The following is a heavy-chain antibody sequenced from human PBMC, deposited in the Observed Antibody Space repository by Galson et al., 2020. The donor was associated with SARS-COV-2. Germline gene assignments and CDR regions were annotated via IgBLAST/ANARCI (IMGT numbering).Heavy chain of an antibody. Sequence: SETLSLTCTVPGGPFSSYYWSWIRQPPGKGLEWIGHIYYSGSTNNNPTLKSRVTISVDTSKNQFSLKLSSVTAADTAVYYCARSQDWNLDPDYYYGMDVWGQGTTVTVSS. CDR2: IYYSGST. CDR3: ARSQDWNLDPDYYYGMDV. D-gene: IGHD1-7*01. V-gene: IGHV4-59*01. J-gene: IGHJ6*02. CDR1: GGPFSSYY.